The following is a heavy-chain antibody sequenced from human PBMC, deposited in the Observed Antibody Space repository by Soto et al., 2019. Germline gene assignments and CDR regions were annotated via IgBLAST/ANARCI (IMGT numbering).Heavy chain of an antibody. D-gene: IGHD4-17*01. CDR1: GFTFSSYG. J-gene: IGHJ6*03. V-gene: IGHV3-30*18. CDR3: AKGTTVTTYYYYMDV. CDR2: ISYDGSNK. Sequence: QVQLVESGGGVVQPGRSLRLSCAASGFTFSSYGMHWVRQAPGKGLEWVAVISYDGSNKYYADSVKGLFTISRDNSKNTLYLQMNSLRAEDTAVYYCAKGTTVTTYYYYMDVWGKGTTVTVSS.